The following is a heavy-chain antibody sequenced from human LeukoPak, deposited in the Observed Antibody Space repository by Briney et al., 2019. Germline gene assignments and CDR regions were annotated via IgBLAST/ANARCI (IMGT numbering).Heavy chain of an antibody. J-gene: IGHJ4*02. CDR3: ARALLWFGELSFDY. D-gene: IGHD3-10*01. Sequence: TSETLSLTCAVYGGSFSGYYWSWIRQPPGKGLEWIGEINHSGSTNYNPSLKSRVTISVDTSKNQFSLKLSSVTAADTAVYYCARALLWFGELSFDYWGQGTRVTVSS. CDR1: GGSFSGYY. V-gene: IGHV4-34*01. CDR2: INHSGST.